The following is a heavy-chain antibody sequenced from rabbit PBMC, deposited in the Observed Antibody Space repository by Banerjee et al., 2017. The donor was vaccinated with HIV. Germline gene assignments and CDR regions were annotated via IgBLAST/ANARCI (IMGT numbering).Heavy chain of an antibody. CDR3: ARDESYYSYAYTALNL. CDR1: GFSFSNKYV. J-gene: IGHJ4*01. Sequence: QEQLEESGGDLVKPEGSLKLTCTASGFSFSNKYVMCWVRQAPGKGLEWIACINTSSGNTVYATWAKGRFTISKTSWTTVTLQMTSLTAADTATYFCARDESYYSYAYTALNLWGPGTLVTVS. CDR2: INTSSGNT. V-gene: IGHV1S45*01. D-gene: IGHD6-1*01.